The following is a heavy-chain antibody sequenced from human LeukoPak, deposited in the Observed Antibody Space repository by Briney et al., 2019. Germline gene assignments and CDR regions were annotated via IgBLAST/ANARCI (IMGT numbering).Heavy chain of an antibody. J-gene: IGHJ3*02. V-gene: IGHV1-69*05. Sequence: AASVKVSCKASGGTFSSFAISWVRQAPGQGLEWMGGIIPIFGTANYAQKFQGRVTITTDESTSTAYMELSSLRSEDTAVYYCARERGYSYGSDAFDIWGQGTMVTVSS. CDR2: IIPIFGTA. CDR1: GGTFSSFA. D-gene: IGHD5-18*01. CDR3: ARERGYSYGSDAFDI.